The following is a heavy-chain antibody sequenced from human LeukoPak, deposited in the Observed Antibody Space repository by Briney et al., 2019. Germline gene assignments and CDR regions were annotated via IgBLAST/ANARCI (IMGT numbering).Heavy chain of an antibody. CDR2: TYSGGST. J-gene: IGHJ3*02. CDR3: ARDSGWGAFDI. CDR1: GFTVSSNY. V-gene: IGHV3-53*01. Sequence: GGSLRLSCAASGFTVSSNYMSWVRQAPGKGLEWVSVTYSGGSTYYADSVKGRFTISRDNSKNTLYLQMNSLRAEDTAVYYCARDSGWGAFDIWGQGTMVTVSS. D-gene: IGHD6-19*01.